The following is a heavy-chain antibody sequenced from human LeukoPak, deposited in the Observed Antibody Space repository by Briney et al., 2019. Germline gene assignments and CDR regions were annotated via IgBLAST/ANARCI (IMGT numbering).Heavy chain of an antibody. D-gene: IGHD6-13*01. CDR1: GGSISSSNW. V-gene: IGHV4-4*02. CDR2: IYHSGST. J-gene: IGHJ4*02. Sequence: SETLSLTCAVSGGSISSSNWWSWVRQPPGKGLEWIGEIYHSGSTNYNPSLKSRVTISVDKSKNQFSLKLSSVTAADTAVYYCATPGIAAAGRPYYFDYWGQGTLVTVSS. CDR3: ATPGIAAAGRPYYFDY.